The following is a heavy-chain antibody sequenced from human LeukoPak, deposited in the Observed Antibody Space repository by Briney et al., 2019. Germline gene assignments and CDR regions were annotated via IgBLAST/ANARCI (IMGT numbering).Heavy chain of an antibody. V-gene: IGHV4-34*01. Sequence: LRLSCAASGFTFSSYEMNWVRQAPGKGLEWIGEINHSASTNYNPSLKSRVTMSVDTSKNQFSLKLSSVTAADTAVYYCARDLYYYGSGSYHYFDYWGQGTLVTVSS. CDR3: ARDLYYYGSGSYHYFDY. J-gene: IGHJ4*02. D-gene: IGHD3-10*01. CDR1: GFTFSSYE. CDR2: INHSAST.